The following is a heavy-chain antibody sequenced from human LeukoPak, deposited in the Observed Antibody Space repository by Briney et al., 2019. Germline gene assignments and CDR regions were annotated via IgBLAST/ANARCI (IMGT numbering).Heavy chain of an antibody. Sequence: GGSLRLSCAASGFTFSSYGMHWVRQAPGKGLEWVAFIRYDGSNKYYADSVKGRFTISRDNSKNTLYLQMNSLRAEDTAVYYCAKDGTRGIRFGKIPHYFDYWGQGTLVTVSS. CDR2: IRYDGSNK. D-gene: IGHD3-10*01. CDR1: GFTFSSYG. V-gene: IGHV3-30*02. CDR3: AKDGTRGIRFGKIPHYFDY. J-gene: IGHJ4*02.